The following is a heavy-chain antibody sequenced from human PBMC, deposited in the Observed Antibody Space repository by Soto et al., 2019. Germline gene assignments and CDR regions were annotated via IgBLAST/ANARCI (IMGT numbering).Heavy chain of an antibody. CDR2: ISYSGGT. Sequence: SETLSLTCTVSGASISSYYWSWIRQSPGRGLEWIGYISYSGGTNYNPSLRGRVTISLDTSKNQFSLKLNSLTAEDTAMYYCARQLIYWGQGTPVTSPQ. J-gene: IGHJ4*02. CDR3: ARQLIY. V-gene: IGHV4-59*01. D-gene: IGHD6-13*01. CDR1: GASISSYY.